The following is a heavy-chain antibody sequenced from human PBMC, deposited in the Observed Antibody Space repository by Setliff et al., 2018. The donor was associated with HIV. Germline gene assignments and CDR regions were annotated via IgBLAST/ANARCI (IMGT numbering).Heavy chain of an antibody. CDR1: GYTFTGHY. CDR3: ARNFGLSPSGKYYYYYGMDI. V-gene: IGHV1-2*02. D-gene: IGHD3-10*01. CDR2: VNPNRGDA. Sequence: GASVKVSCKASGYTFTGHYLHWVRQAPGQGLEWLGWVNPNRGDAIYAQNFQGRVTMTRDTSINAAYMELRGLRSDDTAVYYCARNFGLSPSGKYYYYYGMDIWGQGTTVTVSS. J-gene: IGHJ6*02.